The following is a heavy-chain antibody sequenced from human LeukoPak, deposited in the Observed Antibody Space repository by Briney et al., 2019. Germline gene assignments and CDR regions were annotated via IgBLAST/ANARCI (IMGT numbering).Heavy chain of an antibody. V-gene: IGHV3-7*01. CDR2: IKQDGSEK. CDR3: ARFNSIAVAGLTFDAFDI. Sequence: AGGSLRLSCAASGFTFSSYWMSWVRQAPGKGLEWVANIKQDGSEKYYVDSVKGRFTISRDNAKNSLYLQMNSLRAEDTAVYYCARFNSIAVAGLTFDAFDIWGQGTMVTVSS. D-gene: IGHD6-19*01. CDR1: GFTFSSYW. J-gene: IGHJ3*02.